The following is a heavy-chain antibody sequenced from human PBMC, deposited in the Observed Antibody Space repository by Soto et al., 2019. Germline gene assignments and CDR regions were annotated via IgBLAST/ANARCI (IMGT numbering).Heavy chain of an antibody. Sequence: SVKVSCKASGGTFSSYAISWVRQAPGQGLDWMGGIIPIFGTANYAQKFQGRVTITADESTSTAYMELSSLRSEDTAVYYCARSRSRAIAVAGTNYYYYYGMDVWGQGTTVTVSS. V-gene: IGHV1-69*13. CDR3: ARSRSRAIAVAGTNYYYYYGMDV. CDR2: IIPIFGTA. CDR1: GGTFSSYA. J-gene: IGHJ6*02. D-gene: IGHD6-19*01.